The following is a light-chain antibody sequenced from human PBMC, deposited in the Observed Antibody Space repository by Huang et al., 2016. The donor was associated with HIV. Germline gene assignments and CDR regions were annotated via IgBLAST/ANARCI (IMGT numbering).Light chain of an antibody. Sequence: EIVLTQSPATLSLSPGERATLSCRASQSVDRYLAWYQHKPGQAPRLLIHDASNRATGIPARFIGSGSDTDFTLTISSLEPEDFAVYYCHQRSNWPQTFGQGTKVEIK. CDR3: HQRSNWPQT. CDR2: DAS. V-gene: IGKV3-11*01. CDR1: QSVDRY. J-gene: IGKJ2*01.